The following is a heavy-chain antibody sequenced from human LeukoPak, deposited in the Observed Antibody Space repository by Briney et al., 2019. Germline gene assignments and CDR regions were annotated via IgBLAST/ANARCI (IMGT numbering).Heavy chain of an antibody. CDR3: ARDVGIAARLGDWFDP. V-gene: IGHV4-61*02. D-gene: IGHD6-6*01. CDR1: GGSISSGSYY. Sequence: SETLSLTCTVSGGSISSGSYYWSWIRQPAGKGLEWIGRIYTSGSTNYNPSLKSRVTISVDTSKNQFSLKLSSVTAADTAVYYCARDVGIAARLGDWFDPWGQGTLVTVSS. CDR2: IYTSGST. J-gene: IGHJ5*02.